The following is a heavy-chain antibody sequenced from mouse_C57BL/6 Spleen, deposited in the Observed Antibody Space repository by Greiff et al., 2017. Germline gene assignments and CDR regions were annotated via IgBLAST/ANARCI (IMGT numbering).Heavy chain of an antibody. J-gene: IGHJ4*01. CDR2: INPNYGTT. V-gene: IGHV1-39*01. D-gene: IGHD3-2*02. CDR3: AIWVDSSGDDAMDY. Sequence: VQLQQSGPELVKPGASVKISCKASGYSFTDYNMNWVKQSNGKSLEWIGVINPNYGTTSYNQKFKGKATLTVDQSSSTAYMQLNSLTSEDSAVYYCAIWVDSSGDDAMDYWGQGTSVTVSS. CDR1: GYSFTDYN.